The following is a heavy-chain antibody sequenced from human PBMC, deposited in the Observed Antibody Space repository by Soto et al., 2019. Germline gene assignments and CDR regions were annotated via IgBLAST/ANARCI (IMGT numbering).Heavy chain of an antibody. CDR2: IDWDDDK. Sequence: SGPTLVNPTQTLTLTCTFSGFSLSTSGMCVSWIRQPPGKALEWLARIDWDDDKYYSTSLKTRLTISKDTSKNQVVLTMTTMDPVDTATYYCAHSLPGLRFSANIWLGPWGQGTLGTVGS. CDR1: GFSLSTSGMC. V-gene: IGHV2-70*12. J-gene: IGHJ5*02. CDR3: AHSLPGLRFSANIWLGP. D-gene: IGHD3-10*01.